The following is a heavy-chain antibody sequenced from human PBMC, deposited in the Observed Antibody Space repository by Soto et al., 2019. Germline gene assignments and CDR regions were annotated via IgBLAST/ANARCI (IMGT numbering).Heavy chain of an antibody. CDR3: ARRRQSHRNWNTGDFDF. CDR1: GFSVSTTGVG. CDR2: VYWDDDK. J-gene: IGHJ4*02. D-gene: IGHD1-20*01. V-gene: IGHV2-5*02. Sequence: QITLKESGPALVKPTETLTLTYNFSGFSVSTTGVGVGWIRQAPGKALEWLVFVYWDDDKRYSPSLRSRLTITKDTSKNRVVLKMSYMEPVDTGTYSCARRRQSHRNWNTGDFDFWGKGSLVTVSS.